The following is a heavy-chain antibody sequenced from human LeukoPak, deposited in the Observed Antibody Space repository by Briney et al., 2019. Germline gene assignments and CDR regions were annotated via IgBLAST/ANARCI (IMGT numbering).Heavy chain of an antibody. J-gene: IGHJ5*02. CDR1: GFTFTSSA. CDR3: AREYYYDSSGYTLWFDP. CDR2: IVVGSGNT. D-gene: IGHD3-22*01. Sequence: SVKVSCKASGFTFTSSAMQWVRQARGQRLEWIGWIVVGSGNTNYAQKFQERVTITRDMSTSTAYMELSSLRSEDTAVYYCAREYYYDSSGYTLWFDPWGQGTLVTVSS. V-gene: IGHV1-58*02.